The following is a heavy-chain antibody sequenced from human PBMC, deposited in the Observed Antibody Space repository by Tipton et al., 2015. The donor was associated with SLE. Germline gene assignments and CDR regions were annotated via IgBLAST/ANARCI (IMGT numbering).Heavy chain of an antibody. CDR2: IYSGGST. CDR1: GFTVSSNY. Sequence: GSLRLSCAASGFTVSSNYMSWVRQAPGKGLEWVSVIYSGGSTYYADSVKGRFTISRDNSKNTLYLQMNSLRAEDTAVYYCARDGAGVAGSDAFDIWSQGTMVTVSS. J-gene: IGHJ3*02. CDR3: ARDGAGVAGSDAFDI. V-gene: IGHV3-66*02. D-gene: IGHD6-19*01.